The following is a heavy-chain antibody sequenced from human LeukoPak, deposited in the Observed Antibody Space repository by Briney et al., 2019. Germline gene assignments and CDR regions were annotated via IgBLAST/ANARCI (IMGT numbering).Heavy chain of an antibody. V-gene: IGHV4-59*01. CDR2: MFYSGST. Sequence: SETLSLACTVSGGSISPYYWGWIRQSPGKGLQWIGYMFYSGSTNYNPSLKSRVTISIDTSKNQFSLRLSSVTAADTAVYYCARDSGFGEPFDCWGQGTLVTVSS. CDR3: ARDSGFGEPFDC. CDR1: GGSISPYY. D-gene: IGHD1-14*01. J-gene: IGHJ4*02.